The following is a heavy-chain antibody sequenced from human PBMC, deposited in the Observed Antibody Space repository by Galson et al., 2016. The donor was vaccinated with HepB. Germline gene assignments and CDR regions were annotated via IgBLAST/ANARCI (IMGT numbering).Heavy chain of an antibody. D-gene: IGHD3-3*01. Sequence: SLRLSCAASGFIFRNYGMHWVRQAPGKGLEWVAVISNDGSRKFYGDSVKGRFTISRDNSKSTLYLQMTSLRPADTSMYYCAKAQSTSMTNFGPLDDASNIWGQGTVVSVSS. CDR2: ISNDGSRK. J-gene: IGHJ3*02. V-gene: IGHV3-30*18. CDR1: GFIFRNYG. CDR3: AKAQSTSMTNFGPLDDASNI.